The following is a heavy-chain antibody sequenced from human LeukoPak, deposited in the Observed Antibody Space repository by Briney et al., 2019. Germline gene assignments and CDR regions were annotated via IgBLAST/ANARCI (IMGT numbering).Heavy chain of an antibody. J-gene: IGHJ6*03. CDR2: MYHSGST. CDR1: GYSTSSGYY. D-gene: IGHD6-19*01. V-gene: IGHV4-38-2*02. Sequence: SETLSLTCTVSGYSTSSGYYWGWIRQPPGKGLEWIGSMYHSGSTYYNPSLKSRVTISIDTSKNQFSLKLSSVTAADTAVYYCATTGYSSGWYEDYYYYYYMDVWGKGTTVTVSS. CDR3: ATTGYSSGWYEDYYYYYYMDV.